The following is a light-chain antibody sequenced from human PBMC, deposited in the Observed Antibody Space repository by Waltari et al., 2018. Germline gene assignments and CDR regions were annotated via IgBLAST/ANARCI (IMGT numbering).Light chain of an antibody. V-gene: IGLV1-44*01. Sequence: QSVVTQPPSASGTPGQRVLLSCSGRSSNIGSNTVHWFQQLPGTAPKLLIFFNNQRPSGVPDRFSCSKSGTSASLAISGLRSEDEAHYYCAVWDDSLNGWVFGGGTKLTVL. CDR3: AVWDDSLNGWV. CDR1: SSNIGSNT. CDR2: FNN. J-gene: IGLJ3*02.